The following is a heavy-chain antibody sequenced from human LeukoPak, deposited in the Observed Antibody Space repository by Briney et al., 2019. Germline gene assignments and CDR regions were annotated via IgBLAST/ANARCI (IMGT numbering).Heavy chain of an antibody. CDR2: IYPGDSDT. Sequence: HGESLKISCKGSGYSFTSYWIGWVRQTPGKGLEWMGIIYPGDSDTRYSPSFQGQVTISADKSISTAYLQWSSLKASDTAMYYCARRVGDGYNHNWFDPWGQGTLVTVSS. CDR1: GYSFTSYW. V-gene: IGHV5-51*01. CDR3: ARRVGDGYNHNWFDP. J-gene: IGHJ5*02. D-gene: IGHD5-24*01.